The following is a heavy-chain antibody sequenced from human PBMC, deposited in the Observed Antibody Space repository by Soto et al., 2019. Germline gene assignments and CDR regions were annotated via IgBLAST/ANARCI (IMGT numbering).Heavy chain of an antibody. J-gene: IGHJ6*02. V-gene: IGHV4-31*03. CDR2: IYFSGST. CDR3: ARGDWPTQMDV. CDR1: GGYISGGTYY. Sequence: QVQLQESGPGLVKPSQTLSLTCTVSGGYISGGTYYWSWIRQPPGQGLEWIGYIYFSGSTYYNPSRKSRVIISVDTSKNQFSLRLSSVTAADTAVYYCARGDWPTQMDVWGQGTTVTVSS. D-gene: IGHD2-21*01.